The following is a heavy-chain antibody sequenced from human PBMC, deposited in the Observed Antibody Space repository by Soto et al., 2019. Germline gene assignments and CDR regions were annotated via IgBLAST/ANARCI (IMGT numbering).Heavy chain of an antibody. J-gene: IGHJ6*02. CDR1: GGSFSGYY. Sequence: SETLSLTCAVYGGSFSGYYWSWIRQPPGKGLEWIGEINHSGSTNYNPSLKSRVTISVDTSKNQFSLKLSSVTAADTAVYYCARGRRFGGRGMDVWCQGTTVTVSS. D-gene: IGHD3-10*01. CDR3: ARGRRFGGRGMDV. CDR2: INHSGST. V-gene: IGHV4-34*01.